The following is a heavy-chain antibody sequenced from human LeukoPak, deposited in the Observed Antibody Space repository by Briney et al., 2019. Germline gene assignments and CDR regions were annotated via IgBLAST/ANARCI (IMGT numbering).Heavy chain of an antibody. CDR3: AREVSEGFDF. Sequence: PGGSLRLSCAASGFTFSSPWMHWVRQAPGKGLEWVSSFGTRSTSVYHAGSVKGRFAISRDNAKNSLYLQMNSLRAEDTALYYCAREVSEGFDFWGQGTLVTVSS. D-gene: IGHD3-22*01. CDR1: GFTFSSPW. CDR2: FGTRSTSV. V-gene: IGHV3-21*01. J-gene: IGHJ4*02.